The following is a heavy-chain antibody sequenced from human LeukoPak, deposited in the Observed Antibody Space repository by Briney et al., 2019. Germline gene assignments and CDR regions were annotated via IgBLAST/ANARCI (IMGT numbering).Heavy chain of an antibody. CDR2: IYYSGST. J-gene: IGHJ4*02. Sequence: SETLSLTCTVSGGSISSSSYYWGWIRQPPGKGLEWIGSIYYSGSTYYNPSLKRRVTISVDTSKNQFSLKLSPVTAADTAVYYCAREISGYDYVNSYFDYWGQGTLVTVSS. CDR1: GGSISSSSYY. V-gene: IGHV4-39*02. CDR3: AREISGYDYVNSYFDY. D-gene: IGHD5-12*01.